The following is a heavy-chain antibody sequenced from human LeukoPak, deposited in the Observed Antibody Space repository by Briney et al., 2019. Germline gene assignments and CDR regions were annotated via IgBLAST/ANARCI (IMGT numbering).Heavy chain of an antibody. V-gene: IGHV3-21*01. Sequence: GGSLRLSCAASGFNFGNYWMTWVRQAPGKGLEWVSSISSSSSYIYYADSVKGRFTISRDNAKNSLYLQMNSLRAEDTAVYYCARDSPSPYGDYEGHDYWGQGTLVTVSS. CDR2: ISSSSSYI. D-gene: IGHD4-17*01. CDR3: ARDSPSPYGDYEGHDY. J-gene: IGHJ4*02. CDR1: GFNFGNYW.